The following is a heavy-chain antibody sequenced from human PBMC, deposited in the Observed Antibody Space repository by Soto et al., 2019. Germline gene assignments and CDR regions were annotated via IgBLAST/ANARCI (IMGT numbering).Heavy chain of an antibody. CDR2: IYDSGST. D-gene: IGHD2-15*01. V-gene: IGHV4-59*01. Sequence: SETLSLTCTVSGGSISSYYWSWVRQPPGKGLEWIGYIYDSGSTNYNPSLKTRVTISVDTSKNQFSLRLTSVTAADTAVYYCAAAPRYWGQVTLVTVS. CDR3: AAAPRY. J-gene: IGHJ4*02. CDR1: GGSISSYY.